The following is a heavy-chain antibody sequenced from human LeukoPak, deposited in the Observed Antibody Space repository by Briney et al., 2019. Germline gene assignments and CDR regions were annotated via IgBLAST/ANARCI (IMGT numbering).Heavy chain of an antibody. CDR2: IYYSGNT. CDR1: GGSISDYY. V-gene: IGHV4-59*01. J-gene: IGHJ3*02. CDR3: AGEDYFDSSGYASWRFDI. Sequence: SETLSLTCTVSGGSISDYYWTWIRQPPGKGLEWIGHIYYSGNTIYNPSLKSRVTISVDTSKNQFSLKLTSVTTADTAVYYCAGEDYFDSSGYASWRFDIWGQGTMVTVSS. D-gene: IGHD3-22*01.